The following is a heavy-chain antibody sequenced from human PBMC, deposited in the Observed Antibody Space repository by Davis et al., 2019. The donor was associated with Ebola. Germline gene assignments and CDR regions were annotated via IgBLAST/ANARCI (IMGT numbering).Heavy chain of an antibody. J-gene: IGHJ4*02. V-gene: IGHV1-69*13. CDR3: VRERVGTGNVDL. Sequence: SVKVSCKASGGTFSSYAISWVRQAPGQGLDWMGGIIPVFGIPKYAQKFQGRVTITADESTSTAYMELSSLRSEDTAVYYCVRERVGTGNVDLWGQGTLVSVPS. CDR2: IIPVFGIP. CDR1: GGTFSSYA. D-gene: IGHD1-26*01.